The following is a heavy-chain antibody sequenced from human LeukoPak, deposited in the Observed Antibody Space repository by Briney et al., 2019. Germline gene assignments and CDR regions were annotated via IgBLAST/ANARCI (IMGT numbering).Heavy chain of an antibody. CDR2: ISFDGSQK. CDR1: GLSVSGNY. Sequence: PGGSLRLSCAASGLSVSGNYMNWVRQAPGKGLEWVALISFDGSQKYYADSVKGRFTISRDNSKSTVYLQMNSLRVEDAAVYYCSKDLTSDFGGDLDPWGQGTLVTVSS. V-gene: IGHV3-30*02. CDR3: SKDLTSDFGGDLDP. D-gene: IGHD3-10*01. J-gene: IGHJ5*02.